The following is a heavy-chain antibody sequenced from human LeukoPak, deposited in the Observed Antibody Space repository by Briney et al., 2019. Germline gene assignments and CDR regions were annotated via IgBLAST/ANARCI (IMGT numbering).Heavy chain of an antibody. D-gene: IGHD3-10*01. CDR3: VRGGQGFGY. Sequence: GGSLRLSCAASGFSFSTYWMSWVRQAPGKGLEWVANIKQDGSEKNYVDSVKGRFTIFRDNAKNSLYLQMNSLRDEDTALYYCVRGGQGFGYWGQGTLVTVSS. CDR2: IKQDGSEK. CDR1: GFSFSTYW. J-gene: IGHJ4*02. V-gene: IGHV3-7*01.